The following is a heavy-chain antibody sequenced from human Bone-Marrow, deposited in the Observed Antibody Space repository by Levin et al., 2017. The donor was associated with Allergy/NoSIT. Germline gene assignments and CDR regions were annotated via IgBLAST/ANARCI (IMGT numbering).Heavy chain of an antibody. V-gene: IGHV5-51*01. Sequence: KVSCQGSGYNFASYWIGWVRQMPGKGLEWMGIIYPGDLDTRYSPSFQGQVTISADKSISTAYLQWSSLKASDSAMYYCATPYNYGSGSYLAASDLWGQGTMVTVSS. CDR1: GYNFASYW. CDR2: IYPGDLDT. J-gene: IGHJ3*01. D-gene: IGHD3-10*01. CDR3: ATPYNYGSGSYLAASDL.